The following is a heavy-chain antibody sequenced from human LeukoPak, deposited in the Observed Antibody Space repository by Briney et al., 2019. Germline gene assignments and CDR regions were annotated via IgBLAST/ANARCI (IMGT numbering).Heavy chain of an antibody. Sequence: SQTLSLTCTVSGGYISSGSYYWSWIRQPPGKGLEWIGYIYYSGSTNYNPSLKSRVTISVDTSKNQFSLKLSSVTAADTAVYYCARGYCSGGSCVSSDDDAFDIWGQGTMVTVSS. CDR3: ARGYCSGGSCVSSDDDAFDI. J-gene: IGHJ3*02. V-gene: IGHV4-61*01. CDR1: GGYISSGSYY. D-gene: IGHD2-15*01. CDR2: IYYSGST.